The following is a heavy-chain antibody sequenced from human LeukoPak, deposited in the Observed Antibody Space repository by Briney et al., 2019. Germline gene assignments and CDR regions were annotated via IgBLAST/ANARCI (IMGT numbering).Heavy chain of an antibody. CDR3: AMLKNP. CDR2: ISYDGSNK. V-gene: IGHV3-30-3*01. Sequence: PGGSLRLSCAASGFTFSSYAMHWVRQAPGKGLEGVAVISYDGSNKYYADSVKGRFTISRDKSKNTLYLQMNSLRAEDTAVYYCAMLKNPWGQGTLVTVSS. D-gene: IGHD4/OR15-4a*01. J-gene: IGHJ5*02. CDR1: GFTFSSYA.